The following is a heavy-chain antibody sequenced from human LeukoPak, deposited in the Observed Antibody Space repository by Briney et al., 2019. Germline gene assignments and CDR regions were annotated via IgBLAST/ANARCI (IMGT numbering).Heavy chain of an antibody. D-gene: IGHD2-21*02. V-gene: IGHV1-3*01. CDR1: GYTFTSYA. CDR3: ARLTATDAFDI. J-gene: IGHJ3*02. Sequence: ASVKVSCKASGYTFTSYAMHWVRQAPGQRLEWMGWINAGNGNTKYSQKFQGRVAITRDTSASTAYMELSSLRSEDTAVYYCARLTATDAFDIWGQGTMVTVSS. CDR2: INAGNGNT.